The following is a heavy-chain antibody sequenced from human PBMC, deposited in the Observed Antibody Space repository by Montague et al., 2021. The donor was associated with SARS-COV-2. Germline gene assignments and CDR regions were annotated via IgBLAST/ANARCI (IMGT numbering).Heavy chain of an antibody. CDR2: IYYTGST. CDR3: VRDFYDTSDYFQGTFDV. V-gene: IGHV4-59*02. Sequence: SETLSLTCSVSGVSDNNYYWAWIRQTPEKGLEWIGYIYYTGSTNYNPSLRNRITISIDTSANQFSLKLRSVTPADTAVYYCVRDFYDTSDYFQGTFDVWGHGTVVSVSS. J-gene: IGHJ3*01. D-gene: IGHD3-22*01. CDR1: GVSDNNYY.